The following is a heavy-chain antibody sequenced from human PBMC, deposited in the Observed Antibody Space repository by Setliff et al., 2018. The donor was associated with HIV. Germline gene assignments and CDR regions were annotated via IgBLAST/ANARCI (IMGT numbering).Heavy chain of an antibody. J-gene: IGHJ4*02. Sequence: PSETLSLTCAVYGGSFSGNHWSWIRQPPGKGPEWIGEINHSGNPNYNPSLKSRVTISADTSKNQFSLKLTSVTAADTAVYFCARTRRASGYLDYWGQGTLVTVSS. CDR3: ARTRRASGYLDY. CDR1: GGSFSGNH. V-gene: IGHV4-34*01. D-gene: IGHD2-2*01. CDR2: INHSGNP.